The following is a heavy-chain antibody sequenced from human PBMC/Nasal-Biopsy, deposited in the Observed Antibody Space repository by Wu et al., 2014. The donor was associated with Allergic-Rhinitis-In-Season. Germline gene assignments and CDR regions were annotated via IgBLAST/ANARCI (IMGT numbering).Heavy chain of an antibody. Sequence: LRLSCAASGFTFSTYPMSWVRQAPGKGLEWVSTVDADGDSTYYADSVKGWFTMSRDNSKNTLYLEINSLRAEDTALYYCARAQGYCVSNTCYFYAMDVWGQGTTVTVSS. CDR3: ARAQGYCVSNTCYFYAMDV. CDR1: GFTFSTYP. V-gene: IGHV3-23*01. J-gene: IGHJ6*02. CDR2: VDADGDST. D-gene: IGHD2-2*01.